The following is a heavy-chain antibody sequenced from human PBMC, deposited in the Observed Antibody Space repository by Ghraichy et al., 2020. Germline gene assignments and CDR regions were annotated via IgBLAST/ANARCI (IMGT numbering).Heavy chain of an antibody. CDR2: IIPIFGTA. CDR3: ARVSREYSSSSKFDY. J-gene: IGHJ4*02. CDR1: GGTFSSYA. Sequence: NISCKASGGTFSSYAISWVRQAPGQGLEWMGGIIPIFGTANYAQKFQGRVTITADESTSTAYMELSSLRSEDTAVYYCARVSREYSSSSKFDYWGQGTLVTVSS. V-gene: IGHV1-69*01. D-gene: IGHD6-6*01.